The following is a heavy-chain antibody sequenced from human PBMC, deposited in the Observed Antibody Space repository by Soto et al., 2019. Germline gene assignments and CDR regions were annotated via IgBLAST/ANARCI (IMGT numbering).Heavy chain of an antibody. CDR1: GYTFPSYA. D-gene: IGHD5-12*01. J-gene: IGHJ3*02. Sequence: ASVKVSCKASGYTFPSYAMHWVRQAPGQRLEWMGIINAGGGNTKYAQKFQGRVTMTRDTSTSTVYMELSSLRSEDTAVYYCASLWSDVAMGAFDIWGQGTMDPVSS. CDR2: INAGGGNT. V-gene: IGHV1-3*01. CDR3: ASLWSDVAMGAFDI.